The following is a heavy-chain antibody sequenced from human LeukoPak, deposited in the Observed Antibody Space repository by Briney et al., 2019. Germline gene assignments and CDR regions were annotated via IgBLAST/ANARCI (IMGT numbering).Heavy chain of an antibody. CDR2: INPNNGGT. J-gene: IGHJ4*02. V-gene: IGHV1-2*02. CDR1: GYTFTGSY. D-gene: IGHD2-15*01. Sequence: ASVKVSCKASGYTFTGSYLHWVRQAPGQGLEWMGWINPNNGGTNSAQKFQGRVTMTEDTSTDTAYMELSSLRSEDTAVYYCATDEEYCSGGSCYNIFDYWGQGTLVTVSS. CDR3: ATDEEYCSGGSCYNIFDY.